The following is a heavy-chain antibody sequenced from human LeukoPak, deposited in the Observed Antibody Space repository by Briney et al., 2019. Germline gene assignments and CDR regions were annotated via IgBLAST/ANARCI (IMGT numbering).Heavy chain of an antibody. CDR2: INPSGGT. D-gene: IGHD1-26*01. J-gene: IGHJ4*02. CDR3: ARVLGATREYYFDY. CDR1: GYTFTSYY. Sequence: GASVKVSCKTSGYTFTSYYMHWVRQAPGQGLEWMGIINPSGGTNYAQKFQGRVTMTRDTSISTAYMELSRLRSDDTAVYYCARVLGATREYYFDYWGQGTLVTVSS. V-gene: IGHV1-2*02.